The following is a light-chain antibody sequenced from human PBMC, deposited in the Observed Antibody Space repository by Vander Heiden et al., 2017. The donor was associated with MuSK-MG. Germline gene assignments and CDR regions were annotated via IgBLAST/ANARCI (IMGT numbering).Light chain of an antibody. CDR2: AAS. V-gene: IGKV3-20*01. J-gene: IGKJ1*01. Sequence: ELVLTQSPGTLSLSPGERATLSCRASQSLASTYLAWYQWRPGRTPRLLFYAASSRATGIPDRFSGSGSGTDFTLTISRLEPEDSAVYFCQHFGSSFWTFGQGTKVEI. CDR3: QHFGSSFWT. CDR1: QSLASTY.